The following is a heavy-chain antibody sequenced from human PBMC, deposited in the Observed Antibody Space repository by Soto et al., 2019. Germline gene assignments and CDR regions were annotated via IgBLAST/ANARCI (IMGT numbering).Heavy chain of an antibody. D-gene: IGHD5-18*01. CDR1: GYTFTSYG. J-gene: IGHJ4*02. CDR2: ISAYNGNT. Sequence: ASVKVSCKASGYTFTSYGISLVRQAPGQGLEWMGWISAYNGNTNYAQRLQGRVTMTTDMSTSTAYMELSGLRSEDTAVYYCAADVGGYIYGLGKYWGQGTLVTVSS. CDR3: AADVGGYIYGLGKY. V-gene: IGHV1-18*01.